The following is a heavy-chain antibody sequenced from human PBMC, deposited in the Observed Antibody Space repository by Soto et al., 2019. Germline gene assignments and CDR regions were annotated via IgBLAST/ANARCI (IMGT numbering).Heavy chain of an antibody. J-gene: IGHJ6*02. CDR1: RFTFSGYA. CDR2: MSFDGSDK. D-gene: IGHD6-19*01. CDR3: AREVIAVARSLDV. V-gene: IGHV3-30-3*01. Sequence: GGSLRLSCAASRFTFSGYAMHWVRQAPGKGLEWVTFMSFDGSDKYYADSVKGRFTISRDNSKNTLYLQMNNLRAADTAVYYCAREVIAVARSLDVWGQGTTVTVAS.